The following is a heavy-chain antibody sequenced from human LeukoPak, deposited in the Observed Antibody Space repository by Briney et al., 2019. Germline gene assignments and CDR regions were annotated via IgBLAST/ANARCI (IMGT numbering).Heavy chain of an antibody. D-gene: IGHD2-2*02. Sequence: ASVKVSCKASGYTFTSYAMHWVRQAPGQRLEWMGWINAGNGNIKYSQKFQGRVTITRDTSASTAYMELSSLRSEDTAVYYCARGLVGRYCSSTSCYTGAFDIWGQGTMVTVSS. CDR3: ARGLVGRYCSSTSCYTGAFDI. J-gene: IGHJ3*02. CDR1: GYTFTSYA. CDR2: INAGNGNI. V-gene: IGHV1-3*01.